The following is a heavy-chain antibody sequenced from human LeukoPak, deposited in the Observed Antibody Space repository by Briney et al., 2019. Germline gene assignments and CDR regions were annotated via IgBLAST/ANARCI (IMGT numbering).Heavy chain of an antibody. CDR2: IYADGNT. Sequence: PGGSLRLSCAASGFTVSNNYMSWVRQAPGKGLEWVSVIYADGNTYYANSVKGRFTISRDNSKNTLYLQMNSLRAEDTAVYYCAKVLSRDIVVVPAAMPDAFDIWGQGTMVTVSS. CDR1: GFTVSNNY. D-gene: IGHD2-2*01. J-gene: IGHJ3*02. V-gene: IGHV3-53*01. CDR3: AKVLSRDIVVVPAAMPDAFDI.